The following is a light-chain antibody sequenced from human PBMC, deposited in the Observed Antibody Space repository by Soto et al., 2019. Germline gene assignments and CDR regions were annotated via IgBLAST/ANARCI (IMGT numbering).Light chain of an antibody. CDR3: QQYGSSPVT. Sequence: DIRMTQSPSSLSSSVGDRVTITCRASQNISGFLNWYQQIPGRAPNLLIYAASTLQSGVPSRFSGSGSGTDFTLTISRLEPEDFAVYYCQQYGSSPVTFGQGTKVDIK. CDR1: QNISGF. J-gene: IGKJ1*01. CDR2: AAS. V-gene: IGKV1-39*01.